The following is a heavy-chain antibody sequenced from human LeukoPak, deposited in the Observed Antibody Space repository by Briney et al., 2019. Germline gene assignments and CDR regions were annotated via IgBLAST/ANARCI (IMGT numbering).Heavy chain of an antibody. D-gene: IGHD2-15*01. Sequence: SETLSLTCAVYGGSFSGYYWSWIRQPPGKGLEWIGEINHSGSTNYNPSLKSRVTISVDTSKNQFSLKLSSVTAADTAVYYCARGGSGGSPNLGRANDYWGQGTLVTVSS. CDR2: INHSGST. CDR1: GGSFSGYY. V-gene: IGHV4-34*01. J-gene: IGHJ4*02. CDR3: ARGGSGGSPNLGRANDY.